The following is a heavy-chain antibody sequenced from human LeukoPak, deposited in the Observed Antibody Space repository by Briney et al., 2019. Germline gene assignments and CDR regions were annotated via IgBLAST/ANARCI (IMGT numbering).Heavy chain of an antibody. V-gene: IGHV6-1*01. J-gene: IGHJ3*02. CDR3: ARGIVAVLYGDAFDI. D-gene: IGHD3-22*01. CDR2: TYYRSKWYN. CDR1: GDSFSSNSVA. Sequence: SQTLSLTCAISGDSFSSNSVAWNWIRQSPSRGLEWLGRTYYRSKWYNDYAVSVKSRITINPDTSKNQFSLQLNSVTPEDTAVYYCARGIVAVLYGDAFDIWGQGTMVTVSS.